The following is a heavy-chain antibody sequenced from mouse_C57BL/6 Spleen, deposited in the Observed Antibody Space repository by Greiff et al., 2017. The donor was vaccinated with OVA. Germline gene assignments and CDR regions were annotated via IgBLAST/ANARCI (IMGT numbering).Heavy chain of an antibody. CDR2: IHPSDSDT. CDR1: GYTFTSYW. V-gene: IGHV1-74*01. D-gene: IGHD1-1*01. J-gene: IGHJ3*01. Sequence: QVQLQQPGAELVKPGASVKLSCKASGYTFTSYWMHWVKQRPGQGLEWIGRIHPSDSDTNYNQKFKGKATLTVDKSSTTAYLQLGSLTSEDSAVYYCAAPAYDCGSGWFAYWGQGTLVTVSA. CDR3: AAPAYDCGSGWFAY.